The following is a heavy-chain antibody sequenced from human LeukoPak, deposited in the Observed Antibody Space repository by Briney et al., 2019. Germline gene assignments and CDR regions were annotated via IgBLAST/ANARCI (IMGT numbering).Heavy chain of an antibody. CDR2: MNPNSGNT. V-gene: IGHV1-8*01. CDR3: ARHHIVVVVAAQTTYNWFDP. Sequence: ASVKVSCKASGYTFTSYDINWVRQATGQGLEWMGWMNPNSGNTGYAQKFQGRVTMTRNTSISTAYMELSSLRSEDTAVYYCARHHIVVVVAAQTTYNWFDPWGQGTLVTVSS. CDR1: GYTFTSYD. D-gene: IGHD2-15*01. J-gene: IGHJ5*02.